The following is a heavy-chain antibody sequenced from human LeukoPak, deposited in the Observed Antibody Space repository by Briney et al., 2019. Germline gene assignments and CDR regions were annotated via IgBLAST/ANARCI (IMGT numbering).Heavy chain of an antibody. D-gene: IGHD3-16*01. V-gene: IGHV4-39*07. J-gene: IGHJ4*02. CDR1: GGSISSYY. Sequence: SETLSLTCTVSGGSISSYYWVWIRQPPGKGLEWIGSINYSGNTYYNPSVKSRVTISVDTSKNQFSLKVSSVTAADTAVYYCGRSAGFVHFDHWGQGTLVTVSS. CDR3: GRSAGFVHFDH. CDR2: INYSGNT.